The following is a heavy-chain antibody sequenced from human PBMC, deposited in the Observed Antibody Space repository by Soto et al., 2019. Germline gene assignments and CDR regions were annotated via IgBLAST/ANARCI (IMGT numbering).Heavy chain of an antibody. V-gene: IGHV3-30*18. CDR1: GFTFSSFC. CDR3: AKSHSSESSGYYSSFDF. CDR2: ISHDGTNK. D-gene: IGHD3-22*01. Sequence: SLRLSCAASGFTFSSFCMQWVRQAPGKGLEWVAVISHDGTNKYYADSVKGRFTISRDNSKNTLHLQMNSLRAEDTAVYYCAKSHSSESSGYYSSFDFWGQGSLVTVSS. J-gene: IGHJ4*02.